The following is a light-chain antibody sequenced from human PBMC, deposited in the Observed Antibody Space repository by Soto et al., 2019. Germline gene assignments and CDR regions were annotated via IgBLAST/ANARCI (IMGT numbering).Light chain of an antibody. CDR2: AAS. V-gene: IGKV1-9*01. CDR3: QQLNSYPIT. J-gene: IGKJ5*01. CDR1: QSISSS. Sequence: DSQITQSPSPLSASLGDRVTITSGASQSISSSLAWYQQKPGKAPKLLIYAASTLQSGVPSRFSGSGSGTEFTLTISSLQPEDFATYYCQQLNSYPITFGPGTRLEI.